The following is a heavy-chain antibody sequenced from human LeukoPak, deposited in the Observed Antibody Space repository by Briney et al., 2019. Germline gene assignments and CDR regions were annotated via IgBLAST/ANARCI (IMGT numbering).Heavy chain of an antibody. Sequence: PSETLSLTCAVYGGSFSDYYWSWIRQPPGKGLEWIGEINHSGSTNYNPSLKSRVTISVDTSKNQFSLKLSSATAADTAVYYCAGSIAARLDYWGQGTLVTVSS. CDR3: AGSIAARLDY. CDR1: GGSFSDYY. D-gene: IGHD6-6*01. J-gene: IGHJ4*02. CDR2: INHSGST. V-gene: IGHV4-34*01.